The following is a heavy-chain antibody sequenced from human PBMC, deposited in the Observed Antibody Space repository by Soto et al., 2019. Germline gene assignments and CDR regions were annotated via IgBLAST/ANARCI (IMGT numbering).Heavy chain of an antibody. CDR1: GGTFSSYT. J-gene: IGHJ5*02. CDR3: ALDPPWPSYHDWFEP. CDR2: IIPILGIA. D-gene: IGHD2-2*01. V-gene: IGHV1-69*02. Sequence: QVQLVQSGAEVKKPGSSVKVSCKASGGTFSSYTISWVRQAPGQGLAWMGRIIPILGIANYAQKFQGRVTITADKSTSIAYRELSSLRAEDTAVYYCALDPPWPSYHDWFEPWGQGTLVTVSS.